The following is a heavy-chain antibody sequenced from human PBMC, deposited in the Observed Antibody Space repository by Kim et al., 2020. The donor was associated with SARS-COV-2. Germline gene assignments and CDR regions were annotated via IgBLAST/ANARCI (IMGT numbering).Heavy chain of an antibody. CDR2: ISYDGSNK. J-gene: IGHJ5*02. CDR1: GFTFSSYA. Sequence: GGSLRLSCAASGFTFSSYAMHWVRQASGKGLEWVAVISYDGSNKYYADSVKGRFTISRDNSKNTLYLQMNSLRAEDTAVYYCAREIAAADSNWFDPWGQG. CDR3: AREIAAADSNWFDP. D-gene: IGHD6-13*01. V-gene: IGHV3-30-3*01.